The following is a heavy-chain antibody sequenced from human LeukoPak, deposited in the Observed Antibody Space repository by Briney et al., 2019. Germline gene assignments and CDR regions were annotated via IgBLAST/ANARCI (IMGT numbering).Heavy chain of an antibody. J-gene: IGHJ4*02. CDR3: ARDSYGSGSLDY. Sequence: SQTLSLTCTVSGGSISSGGYYWSWIRQHAGKGLGWIGYIYYSGSTYYNPSLKSRVTISVDTSKNQFSLKLSSVTAADTAVYYCARDSYGSGSLDYWGQGTLVTVSS. V-gene: IGHV4-31*03. CDR1: GGSISSGGYY. CDR2: IYYSGST. D-gene: IGHD3-10*01.